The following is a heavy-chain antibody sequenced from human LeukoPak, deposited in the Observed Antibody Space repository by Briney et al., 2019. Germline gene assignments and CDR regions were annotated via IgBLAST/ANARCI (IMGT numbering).Heavy chain of an antibody. J-gene: IGHJ2*01. CDR1: GFTFSSYA. V-gene: IGHV3-23*01. D-gene: IGHD5-18*01. CDR3: AKDADTATIIYWYFDL. CDR2: ISGSGGST. Sequence: GGSLRLSCAASGFTFSSYAMSWVRQAPGSGLEWVSAISGSGGSTYYADSVKGRFTISRDNSKNTLYLQLNSLRAEDTAVYYCAKDADTATIIYWYFDLWGRGTLVTVSS.